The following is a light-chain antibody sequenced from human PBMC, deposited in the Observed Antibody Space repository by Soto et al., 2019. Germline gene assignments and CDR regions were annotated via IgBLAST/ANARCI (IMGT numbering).Light chain of an antibody. CDR2: GAS. CDR3: QQYGTSPIT. V-gene: IGKV3-20*01. CDR1: QSVSSSY. J-gene: IGKJ5*01. Sequence: EIVLTQSPGTLSLSPGERATLSCRASQSVSSSYLAWYQQKPGQAPRLLIYGASSRATGIPGRFSGSGSGTDFTLTISSLEPEDFAVYYCQQYGTSPITFGQGTRLEIK.